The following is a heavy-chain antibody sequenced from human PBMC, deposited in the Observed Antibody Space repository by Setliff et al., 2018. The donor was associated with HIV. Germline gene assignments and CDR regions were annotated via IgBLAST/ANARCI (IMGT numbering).Heavy chain of an antibody. Sequence: PSETLSLTCSVSGASITDYYWSWIRRPPGKGLEWIGYIYTSGSTNYNSSLKSRLTISVDKSKNQVSLKLTSVTAADTGVYYCARLAMRGVIGDPNWFDPWGQGTLVTVSS. CDR2: IYTSGST. J-gene: IGHJ5*02. V-gene: IGHV4-4*08. D-gene: IGHD3-16*02. CDR3: ARLAMRGVIGDPNWFDP. CDR1: GASITDYY.